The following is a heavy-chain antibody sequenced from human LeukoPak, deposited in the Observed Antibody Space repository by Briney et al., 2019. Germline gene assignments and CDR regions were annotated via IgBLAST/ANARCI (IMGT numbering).Heavy chain of an antibody. CDR1: GGSITTFF. V-gene: IGHV4-4*07. CDR2: IYTSGTT. Sequence: SETLSLTCTVSGGSITTFFWSWIRQPAGKGLEWIGRIYTSGTTNYNPSLKSRVTMSVDTSKNQFALNLTSVTVADTAVYYCAREGTTRPLDYWGQGTLVTVSS. CDR3: AREGTTRPLDY. J-gene: IGHJ4*02. D-gene: IGHD6-6*01.